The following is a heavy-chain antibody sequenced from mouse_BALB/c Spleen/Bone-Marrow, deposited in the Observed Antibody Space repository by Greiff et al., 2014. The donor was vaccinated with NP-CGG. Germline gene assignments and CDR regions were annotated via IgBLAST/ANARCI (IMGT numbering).Heavy chain of an antibody. Sequence: LVESGGGLVQPGGSLRLSCATSGFTFTDYYMNWVRQPPGKALEWLGFIRNKAYSYTTEYSASVKGRFTISRDNSQSILYLQMNTLRAEDSATYYCARDMGGLLFDYWGQGTTLTVSS. CDR1: GFTFTDYY. CDR3: ARDMGGLLFDY. J-gene: IGHJ2*01. D-gene: IGHD2-3*01. V-gene: IGHV7-3*02. CDR2: IRNKAYSYTT.